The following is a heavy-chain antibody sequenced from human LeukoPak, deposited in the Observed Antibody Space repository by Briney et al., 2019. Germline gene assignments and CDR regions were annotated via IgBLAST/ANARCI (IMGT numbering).Heavy chain of an antibody. J-gene: IGHJ4*02. Sequence: ASVKVSCKASGYTFTGYHMHWVRQAPGQGLEWMGWINPNSGRTNYAQKFQGRVTMTRDTSISTAYMELSRLRSDDTAVYYCAREYSGYDSGGYFDYWGQGTLVTVSS. CDR1: GYTFTGYH. V-gene: IGHV1-2*02. CDR3: AREYSGYDSGGYFDY. CDR2: INPNSGRT. D-gene: IGHD5-12*01.